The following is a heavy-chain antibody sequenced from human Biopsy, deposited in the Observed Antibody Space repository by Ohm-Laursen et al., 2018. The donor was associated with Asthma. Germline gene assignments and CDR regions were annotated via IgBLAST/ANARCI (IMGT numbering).Heavy chain of an antibody. Sequence: GTLSFTCTVSGGSVSTGSYYWSWIRQPPGKGLEWIGYIYYTGSANYNPSLKSRVTISVDTSKNQYSLRLNSVTAADTAVYYCARGPNYHGSGRAPIGMDVWGQGTTVTVSS. J-gene: IGHJ6*02. CDR3: ARGPNYHGSGRAPIGMDV. CDR2: IYYTGSA. V-gene: IGHV4-61*01. D-gene: IGHD3-10*01. CDR1: GGSVSTGSYY.